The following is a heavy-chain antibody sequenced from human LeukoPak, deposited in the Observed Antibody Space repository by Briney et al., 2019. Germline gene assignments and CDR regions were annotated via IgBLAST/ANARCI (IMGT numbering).Heavy chain of an antibody. CDR2: ISAYNGNT. Sequence: GASVKVSCKASGYTFTSYGISWVRQAPGQGLEWMGWISAYNGNTNYAQKLQGRVTMTTDTCTSTAYMELRSLRSDDTAVYYCARENNDFWSGYPIDYWGQGTLVTVSS. V-gene: IGHV1-18*01. D-gene: IGHD3-3*01. CDR3: ARENNDFWSGYPIDY. CDR1: GYTFTSYG. J-gene: IGHJ4*02.